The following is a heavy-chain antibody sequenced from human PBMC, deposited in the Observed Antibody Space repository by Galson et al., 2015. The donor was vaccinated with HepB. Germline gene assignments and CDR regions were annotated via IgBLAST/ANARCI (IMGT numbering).Heavy chain of an antibody. CDR2: ISYDGSNK. Sequence: SLRLSCAASGFTFSSYAMHWVRQAPGKGLEWVAVISYDGSNKYYADSVKGRFTISRDNSKNTLYLQMNSLRAEDTAVYYCARDLVPAGTDWFDPWGQGTLVTVSS. CDR3: ARDLVPAGTDWFDP. J-gene: IGHJ5*02. CDR1: GFTFSSYA. D-gene: IGHD1-1*01. V-gene: IGHV3-30-3*01.